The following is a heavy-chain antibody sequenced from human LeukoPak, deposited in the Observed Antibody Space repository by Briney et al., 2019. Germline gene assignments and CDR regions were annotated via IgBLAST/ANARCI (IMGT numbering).Heavy chain of an antibody. Sequence: PSETLSLTCAVYGGSFSGYYWSWIRQPPGKGLEWIGEINHSGSTNYNPSLKIRVTISVDTSKNQFSLKLSSVTAADTAVYYCARASVRFGELPFDYWGQGTLVTVSS. CDR1: GGSFSGYY. CDR2: INHSGST. D-gene: IGHD3-10*01. V-gene: IGHV4-34*01. J-gene: IGHJ4*02. CDR3: ARASVRFGELPFDY.